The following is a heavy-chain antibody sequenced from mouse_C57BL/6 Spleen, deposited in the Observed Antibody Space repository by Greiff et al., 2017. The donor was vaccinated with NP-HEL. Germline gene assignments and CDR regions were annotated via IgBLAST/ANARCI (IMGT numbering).Heavy chain of an antibody. D-gene: IGHD1-1*01. CDR1: GYTFTSYW. CDR2: IYPGSGST. Sequence: VQLVESGAELVKPGASVKMSCKASGYTFTSYWITWVKQRPGQGLEWIGDIYPGSGSTNYNEKFKSKATLTVDTSSSTAYMQLSSLTSEDSAVYYCARELYYGNAMDYWGQGTSVTVSS. V-gene: IGHV1-55*01. J-gene: IGHJ4*01. CDR3: ARELYYGNAMDY.